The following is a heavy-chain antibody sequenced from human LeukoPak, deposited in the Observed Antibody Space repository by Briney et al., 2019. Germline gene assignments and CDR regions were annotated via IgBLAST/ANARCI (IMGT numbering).Heavy chain of an antibody. CDR1: GFTFSSYA. J-gene: IGHJ4*02. Sequence: GGSLRLSCAASGFTFSSYAMHWVRQAPGKGLEWVAVISYDGSNKYYADSVKGQFTISRDNSKNTLYLQMNSLRAEDTAVYYCARDPGIAAAGTFDYWGQGTLVTVSS. CDR2: ISYDGSNK. D-gene: IGHD6-13*01. CDR3: ARDPGIAAAGTFDY. V-gene: IGHV3-30*04.